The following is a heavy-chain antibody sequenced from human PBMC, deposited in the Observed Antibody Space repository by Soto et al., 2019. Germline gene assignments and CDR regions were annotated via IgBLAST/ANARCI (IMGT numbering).Heavy chain of an antibody. CDR2: INHSGST. V-gene: IGHV4-34*01. CDR1: GGSFSGYY. J-gene: IGHJ6*02. D-gene: IGHD4-17*01. Sequence: SETLSLTCAVYGGSFSGYYWSWIRQPPGKGLEWIGEINHSGSTNYNPSLKSRVTISVDTSKNQLSLKLSSVTAADTAVYYCARAYGDGYYYYGMDVWGQGTTVTVSS. CDR3: ARAYGDGYYYYGMDV.